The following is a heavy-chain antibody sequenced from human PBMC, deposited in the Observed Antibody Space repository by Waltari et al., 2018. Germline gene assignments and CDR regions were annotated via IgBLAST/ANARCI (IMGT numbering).Heavy chain of an antibody. D-gene: IGHD2-8*01. V-gene: IGHV3-30-3*01. CDR2: ISYDGSNK. CDR3: ARDVYEITYAFDI. J-gene: IGHJ3*02. CDR1: GFTFSSYA. Sequence: QVQLVESGGGVVQPGRSLRLSCAASGFTFSSYAMHWVRQAPGKGLEWVAVISYDGSNKYYADSVKGRFTISRDNSKNTLYLQMNSLRAEDTAVYYCARDVYEITYAFDIWGQGTMVTVSS.